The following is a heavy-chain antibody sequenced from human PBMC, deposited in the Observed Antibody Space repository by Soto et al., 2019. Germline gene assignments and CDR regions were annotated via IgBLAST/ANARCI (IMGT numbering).Heavy chain of an antibody. CDR1: GGTFSSYR. J-gene: IGHJ4*02. D-gene: IGHD6-13*01. CDR3: ARDSGAKLSSS. Sequence: SVKVSCKASGGTFSSYRINWVRQAPGQGLEWVGGIVPIYRTADYAQKFQGRVTITADESARTAYMELRSLKSQDTAVYYCARDSGAKLSSSWGQGTLVTV. CDR2: IVPIYRTA. V-gene: IGHV1-69*13.